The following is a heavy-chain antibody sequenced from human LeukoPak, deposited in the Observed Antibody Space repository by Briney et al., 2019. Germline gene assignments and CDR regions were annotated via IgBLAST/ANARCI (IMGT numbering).Heavy chain of an antibody. CDR1: GGSISSYY. CDR3: ARGGNYDFWSGTSVFDY. V-gene: IGHV4-59*01. Sequence: SETLSLTCTVSGGSISSYYWSWIRQPPGKGLEWIGYIYYSGSTNYNPSLKSRVTISVDTSKNQFSLKVSSVTAADTAVYYCARGGNYDFWSGTSVFDYWGQGTLVTVSS. D-gene: IGHD3-3*01. J-gene: IGHJ4*02. CDR2: IYYSGST.